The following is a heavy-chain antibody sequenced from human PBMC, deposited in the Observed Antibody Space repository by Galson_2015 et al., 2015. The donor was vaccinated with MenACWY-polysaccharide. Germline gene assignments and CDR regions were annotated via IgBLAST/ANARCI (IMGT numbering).Heavy chain of an antibody. D-gene: IGHD4-11*01. V-gene: IGHV4-39*01. CDR2: GYYNGHA. CDR3: VRHPRAVTTVPQKGTL. Sequence: SETLSLTCTDSSDSISSSSYYWGWLRQPQGKGLEWIGSGYYNGHALYYSSLKRRVTISVDMFRDQFSLNLASVSAADTAVYYCVRHPRAVTTVPQKGTLWGQGTLVTVSS. J-gene: IGHJ4*02. CDR1: SDSISSSSYY.